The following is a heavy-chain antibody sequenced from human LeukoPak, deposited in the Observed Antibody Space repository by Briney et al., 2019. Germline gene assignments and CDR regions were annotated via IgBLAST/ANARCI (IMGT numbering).Heavy chain of an antibody. V-gene: IGHV3-30*10. D-gene: IGHD3-10*01. CDR2: VSYDGSNK. CDR1: GFTFRSYA. CDR3: ARDRSLSSFGELFI. Sequence: GRSLRLSCAASGFTFRSYAVHWVRQAPGRGLEWVAVVSYDGSNKYYTNSVRGRFTISRDNSKNTLYLQMNSLRAEDTALYYCARDRSLSSFGELFIWGQGTLVTVSS. J-gene: IGHJ4*02.